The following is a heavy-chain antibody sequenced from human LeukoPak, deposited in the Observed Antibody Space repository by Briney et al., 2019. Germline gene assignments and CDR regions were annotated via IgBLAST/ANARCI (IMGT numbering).Heavy chain of an antibody. Sequence: GGTLRLFCAASGFTFSNYWMHWVRQGPEKGLALVARISTDGSTTSYADSVKGRFTISRDNAKNTVYLQMNSLRGEDTAVYYCAKDNSPGWFGPWGQGTLVTVSS. J-gene: IGHJ5*02. CDR2: ISTDGSTT. CDR1: GFTFSNYW. V-gene: IGHV3-74*01. D-gene: IGHD4-11*01. CDR3: AKDNSPGWFGP.